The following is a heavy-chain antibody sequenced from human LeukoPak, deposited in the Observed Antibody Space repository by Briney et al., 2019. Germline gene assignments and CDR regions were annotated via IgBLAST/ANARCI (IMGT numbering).Heavy chain of an antibody. J-gene: IGHJ5*02. CDR1: GGSISSYY. Sequence: SETLSLTCTVSGGSISSYYWNGIRQPPGKGLEWIGYIYYTGSTNYNPSLKSRVTISVDTSQNQFSLRLSSVTAADTAVYYCARDRTGNNWFDPWGQGTLVTVSS. CDR2: IYYTGST. D-gene: IGHD1-1*01. CDR3: ARDRTGNNWFDP. V-gene: IGHV4-59*01.